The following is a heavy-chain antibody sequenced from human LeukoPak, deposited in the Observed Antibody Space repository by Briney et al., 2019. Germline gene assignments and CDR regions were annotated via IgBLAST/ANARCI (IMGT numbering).Heavy chain of an antibody. J-gene: IGHJ6*03. V-gene: IGHV3-48*01. CDR1: GFTFNSET. CDR3: ARVTLWGSGSYLAYYYMDV. Sequence: GGSLRLSCAASGFTFNSETTNWVRQAPGKGLEWVSYISSGGNTIYYADSVKGRFTISRDNAKNSLYLQMNSLRAEDTAVYYCARVTLWGSGSYLAYYYMDVWGKGTTVTVSS. CDR2: ISSGGNTI. D-gene: IGHD3-10*01.